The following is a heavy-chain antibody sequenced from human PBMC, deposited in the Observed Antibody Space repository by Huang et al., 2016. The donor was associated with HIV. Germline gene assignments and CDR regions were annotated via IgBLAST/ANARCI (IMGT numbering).Heavy chain of an antibody. J-gene: IGHJ4*02. D-gene: IGHD3-22*01. V-gene: IGHV3-30*02. CDR2: IHDYGSNR. CDR3: AKFGSSGYLPRYSFDY. CDR1: GFTCSSYG. Sequence: QVQLVESGGGVVQPGGSMRLSCAASGFTCSSYGMHWVRQAPGKGLEWCAFIHDYGSNRYYADSVKGRFTISRDNSKNTLYLQRNSLRAEDTAVYFCAKFGSSGYLPRYSFDYWGQGTLVTVSS.